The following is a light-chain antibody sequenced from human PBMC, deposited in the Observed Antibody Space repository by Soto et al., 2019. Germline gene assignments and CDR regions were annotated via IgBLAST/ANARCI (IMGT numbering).Light chain of an antibody. CDR1: QTVASN. Sequence: EIVMTQSPASLSVSPGDGATLSCRASQTVASNVAWYQQKPGQGPRLLIHGASTRAAGVPARFSGSGSGTDFTRTISSLQSEDFAVYDCQQYHNWPPQYTFGQGTKLQIK. CDR2: GAS. J-gene: IGKJ2*01. CDR3: QQYHNWPPQYT. V-gene: IGKV3-15*01.